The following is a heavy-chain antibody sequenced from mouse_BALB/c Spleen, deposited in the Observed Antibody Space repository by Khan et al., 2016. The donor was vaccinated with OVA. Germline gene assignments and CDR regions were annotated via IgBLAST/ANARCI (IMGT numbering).Heavy chain of an antibody. CDR1: GYTFTDFT. CDR2: ISTYYGDV. Sequence: VQLQQSGAELVRPGVSVKISCKGSGYTFTDFTIHWVKQSHALSLEWIGVISTYYGDVTYKQKFKGKATMTVDKSSSTTYMELARLTSEDSAIYYCTRGAGGSGFAYWGQGTLVTVSA. J-gene: IGHJ3*01. D-gene: IGHD1-3*01. CDR3: TRGAGGSGFAY. V-gene: IGHV1S137*01.